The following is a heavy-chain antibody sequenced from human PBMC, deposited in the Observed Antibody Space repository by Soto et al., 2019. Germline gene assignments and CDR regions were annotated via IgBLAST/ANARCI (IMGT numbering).Heavy chain of an antibody. J-gene: IGHJ4*02. CDR2: ISHSGST. D-gene: IGHD5-18*01. CDR1: GGSISSAAYY. Sequence: QVQLQESGPGLVKPSQTLSLTCTVSGGSISSAAYYWSWIRQHPGKGLEWIGYISHSGSTYYTPSRKIRVIISADTSKNQFSVNLTSVTAADTSVYYCAREYTYGSSFFDCWGQGAVVTVSS. V-gene: IGHV4-31*03. CDR3: AREYTYGSSFFDC.